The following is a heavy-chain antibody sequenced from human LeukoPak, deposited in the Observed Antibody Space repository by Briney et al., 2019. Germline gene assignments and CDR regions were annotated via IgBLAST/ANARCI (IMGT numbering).Heavy chain of an antibody. J-gene: IGHJ5*02. CDR1: GFTFDDYA. CDR3: AKGRSNTYYDFWSGYYGWFDP. CDR2: ISWNSGSI. Sequence: GGSLRLSCAASGFTFDDYAMHWVRQAPGKGLEWVSGISWNSGSIGYADSVKDRFTISRDNAKNSLYLQMNSLRAEDTALYYCAKGRSNTYYDFWSGYYGWFDPWGQGTLVTVSS. V-gene: IGHV3-9*01. D-gene: IGHD3-3*01.